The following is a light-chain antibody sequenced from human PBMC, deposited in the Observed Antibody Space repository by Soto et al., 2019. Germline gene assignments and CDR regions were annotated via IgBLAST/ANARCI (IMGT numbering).Light chain of an antibody. CDR3: QHDT. J-gene: IGKJ5*01. V-gene: IGKV1-5*03. CDR2: KAS. CDR1: QTISSW. Sequence: DIQMTQSPSTLSGSVGDRVTITCRASQTISSWLAWYQQKPGKAPKLLIYKASTLKSGVPSRFSGSGSGTEFTLTISSLQPENFATYYCQHDTFGQGTRLEIK.